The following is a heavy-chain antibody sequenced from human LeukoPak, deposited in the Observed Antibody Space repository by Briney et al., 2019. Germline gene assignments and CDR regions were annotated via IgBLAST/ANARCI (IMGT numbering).Heavy chain of an antibody. CDR3: ARVEVVPAAKFGY. D-gene: IGHD2-2*01. CDR2: INPNSGGT. V-gene: IGHV1-2*02. CDR1: GYTFTGYY. Sequence: ASVKVSCKASGYTFTGYYMRWVRQAPGQGLEWMGWINPNSGGTNYAQKFQGRVTMTRDTSISTAYMELSRLRSDDTAVYYCARVEVVPAAKFGYWGQGTLVTVSS. J-gene: IGHJ4*02.